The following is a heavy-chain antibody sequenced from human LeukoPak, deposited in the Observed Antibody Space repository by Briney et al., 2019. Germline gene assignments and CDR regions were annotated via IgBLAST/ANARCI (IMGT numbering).Heavy chain of an antibody. CDR1: GYTFTSYG. CDR3: ARDVGAAAGLSYYFDY. J-gene: IGHJ4*02. D-gene: IGHD6-13*01. CDR2: ISAYNGNT. Sequence: ASVKVSCKASGYTFTSYGISWVRQAPGQGLEWMGWISAYNGNTNYAQKLQGRITMTTDTSTSTACMELRSLRSDDTAVYYCARDVGAAAGLSYYFDYWGQGTLVTVSS. V-gene: IGHV1-18*01.